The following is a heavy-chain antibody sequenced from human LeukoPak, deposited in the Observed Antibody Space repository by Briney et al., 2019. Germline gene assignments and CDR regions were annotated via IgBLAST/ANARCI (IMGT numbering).Heavy chain of an antibody. V-gene: IGHV3-30*19. CDR2: ISYDGSNK. Sequence: GRSLRLSCAASGFTFSSYVMHWVRQAPGKGLEWVAVISYDGSNKYYADSVKGRFTISRDNSKNTLYLQMNSLRAEDTAVYYCARSYGDYAPALFDYWGQGTLVTVSS. J-gene: IGHJ4*02. CDR1: GFTFSSYV. CDR3: ARSYGDYAPALFDY. D-gene: IGHD4-17*01.